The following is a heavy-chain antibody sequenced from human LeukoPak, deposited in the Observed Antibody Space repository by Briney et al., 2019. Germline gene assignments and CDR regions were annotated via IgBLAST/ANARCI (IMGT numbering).Heavy chain of an antibody. D-gene: IGHD1-26*01. CDR2: INHSGST. CDR3: ARGSEDPPIVGATTYNY. CDR1: GGSFSGYY. Sequence: ASETLSLTCAVYGGSFSGYYWSWIRQPPGKGLEWTGEINHSGSTNYNPSLKSRVTISVDTSKNQFSLKLSSVTAADTAVYYCARGSEDPPIVGATTYNYWGQGTLVTVSS. J-gene: IGHJ4*02. V-gene: IGHV4-34*01.